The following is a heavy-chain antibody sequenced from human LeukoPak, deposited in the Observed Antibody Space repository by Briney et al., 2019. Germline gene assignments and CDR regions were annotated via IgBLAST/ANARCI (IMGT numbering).Heavy chain of an antibody. CDR1: SGSFSSWGYY. D-gene: IGHD3-3*01. CDR2: IYHTGDT. CDR3: ARRNDPWSGPRNWFDP. J-gene: IGHJ5*02. Sequence: SETLSLTCTVSSGSFSSWGYYWSWSRQHPGKGLECIGNIYHTGDTFYNPSLQSRFIISVDTSKNQFSLKRSAMTAAETAIYYRARRNDPWSGPRNWFDPWGQGILVTVSS. V-gene: IGHV4-31*03.